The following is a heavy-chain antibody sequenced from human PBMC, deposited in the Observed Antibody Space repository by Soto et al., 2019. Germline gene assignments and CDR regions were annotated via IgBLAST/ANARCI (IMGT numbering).Heavy chain of an antibody. D-gene: IGHD5-18*01. CDR2: INPNSGGT. J-gene: IGHJ5*02. CDR1: GYTFTGYY. CDR3: ARGGYSYGWYNWFDP. V-gene: IGHV1-2*04. Sequence: QVQLVQSGAEVKKPGASVKVSCKASGYTFTGYYMHWVRQAPGQGLEWMGWINPNSGGTNYAQKFQGWVTMTRDTSISTAYMEPSRLRSDDTAVYYCARGGYSYGWYNWFDPWGQGTLVTVSS.